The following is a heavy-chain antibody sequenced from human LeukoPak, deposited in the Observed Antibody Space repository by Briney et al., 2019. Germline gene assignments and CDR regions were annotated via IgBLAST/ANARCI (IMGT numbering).Heavy chain of an antibody. D-gene: IGHD3-3*01. Sequence: GGSLRLSCAASGFAFSSYWMSWVRQAPGKGLEWVANIKQDGSDKYYVDSVKGRFTISRDNAKNSLYLQMNSLRAEDTAVYYCTPNSWSGYHLFDYWGQGTLVTVSS. J-gene: IGHJ4*02. CDR1: GFAFSSYW. V-gene: IGHV3-7*01. CDR2: IKQDGSDK. CDR3: TPNSWSGYHLFDY.